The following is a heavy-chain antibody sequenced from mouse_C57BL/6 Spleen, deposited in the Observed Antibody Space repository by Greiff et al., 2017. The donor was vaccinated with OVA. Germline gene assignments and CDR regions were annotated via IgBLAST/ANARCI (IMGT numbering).Heavy chain of an antibody. V-gene: IGHV3-6*01. Sequence: ESGPGLVKPSQSLSLTCSVTGYSITSGYYWNWIRQFPGNKLEWMGYISYDGSNNYNPSLKNRISITRDTSKNQFFLKLNSVTTEDTATYYCARADLGRFAYWGQGTLVTVSA. CDR1: GYSITSGYY. D-gene: IGHD4-1*01. CDR3: ARADLGRFAY. J-gene: IGHJ3*01. CDR2: ISYDGSN.